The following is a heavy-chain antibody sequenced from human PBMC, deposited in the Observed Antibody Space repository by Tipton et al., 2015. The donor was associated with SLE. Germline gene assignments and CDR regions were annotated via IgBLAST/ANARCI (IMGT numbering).Heavy chain of an antibody. CDR2: IKQDGSEK. CDR3: ARVFSGSYYEAFDI. D-gene: IGHD1-26*01. J-gene: IGHJ3*02. V-gene: IGHV3-7*01. Sequence: LSLTCAASGFTFSSYWINWVRQAPGKGLEWVANIKQDGSEKYYVNSVKGRFTISRDNAKNSLYLQMNTLRAEDTAVYYCARVFSGSYYEAFDIWGQGTMVTVSS. CDR1: GFTFSSYW.